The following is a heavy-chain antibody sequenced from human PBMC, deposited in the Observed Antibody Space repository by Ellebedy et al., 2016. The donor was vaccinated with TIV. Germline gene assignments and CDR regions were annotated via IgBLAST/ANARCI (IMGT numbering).Heavy chain of an antibody. CDR3: ARRGSYGDYSVQVNSWFDL. CDR1: GFSFRSYW. D-gene: IGHD4-17*01. CDR2: IYQDGSDE. Sequence: GESLKISCAASGFSFRSYWMSWVRQAPGKGLEWVANIYQDGSDEYYVDSVKGRFTISRDNAKNSMFLQMNSLRAEDTGMYYCARRGSYGDYSVQVNSWFDLWGQGTLVTVS. J-gene: IGHJ5*02. V-gene: IGHV3-7*01.